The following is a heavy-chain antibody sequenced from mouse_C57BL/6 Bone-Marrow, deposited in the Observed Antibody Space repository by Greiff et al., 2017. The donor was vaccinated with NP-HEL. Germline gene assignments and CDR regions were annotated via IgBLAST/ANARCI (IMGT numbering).Heavy chain of an antibody. CDR2: ISYDGSN. CDR3: ARPTRAWFAY. CDR1: GYSITSGYY. J-gene: IGHJ3*01. V-gene: IGHV3-6*01. Sequence: EVQVVESGPGLVKPSQSLSLTCSVTGYSITSGYYWNWIRQFPGNKLEWMGYISYDGSNNYNPSLKNRISITRDTSKNQFFLKLNSVTTEDTATYYCARPTRAWFAYWGQGTLVTVSA.